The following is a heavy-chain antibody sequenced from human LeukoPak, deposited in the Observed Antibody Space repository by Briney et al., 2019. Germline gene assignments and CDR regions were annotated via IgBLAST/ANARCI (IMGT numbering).Heavy chain of an antibody. CDR3: ARVSHNVSDY. CDR2: INPTDGST. J-gene: IGHJ4*02. V-gene: IGHV1-46*01. D-gene: IGHD1-1*01. Sequence: ASVTVSCKASGYTFTNYFMHWVRQAPGQGLAWMGIINPTDGSTPYAQKFQGRVTMTRDTSTSTVYMELSSLRSEDTAVLYCARVSHNVSDYCGQGTLVTVSS. CDR1: GYTFTNYF.